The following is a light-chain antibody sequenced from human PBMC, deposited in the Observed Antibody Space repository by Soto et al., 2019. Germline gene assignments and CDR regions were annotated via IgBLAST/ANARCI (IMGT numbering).Light chain of an antibody. V-gene: IGLV1-40*01. J-gene: IGLJ2*01. CDR3: QSYDSSLSGSV. Sequence: QSVLTQPPSVSGAPGQRVTISRTGSSSNIGAGYDVHWYQHLPGTAPKLLIYGNSNRPSGVPDRFSGSKSGTSASLAITGLQAEDEADYYCQSYDSSLSGSVFGGGTKVTVL. CDR1: SSNIGAGYD. CDR2: GNS.